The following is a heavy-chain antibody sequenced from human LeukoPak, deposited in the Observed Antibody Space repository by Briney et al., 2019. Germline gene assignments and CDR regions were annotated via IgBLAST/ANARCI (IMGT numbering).Heavy chain of an antibody. V-gene: IGHV4-34*01. CDR2: INHSGST. CDR3: ARYIVGAFDY. Sequence: SETLSLTCAVYGGSFSGYYWSWIRQPPGKGLEWIGEINHSGSTNYNPSLKSRVTISVDTSKNQFSLKLSSVTAADTAVYYCARYIVGAFDYWGQGTLVTVSS. D-gene: IGHD1-26*01. CDR1: GGSFSGYY. J-gene: IGHJ4*02.